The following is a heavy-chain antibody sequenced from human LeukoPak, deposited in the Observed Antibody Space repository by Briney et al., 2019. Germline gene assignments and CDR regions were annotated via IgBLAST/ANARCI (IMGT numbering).Heavy chain of an antibody. J-gene: IGHJ4*02. CDR3: ARHGYLTTN. CDR1: GGSFSGYY. D-gene: IGHD3-22*01. CDR2: INHSGST. Sequence: SETLSLTCAVYGGSFSGYYWSWIRQPPGKGLEWIGEINHSGSTNYNPSLKSRVTISVDTSKNQFSLKLSSVTAADTAVYCCARHGYLTTNWGQGTLVTVSS. V-gene: IGHV4-34*01.